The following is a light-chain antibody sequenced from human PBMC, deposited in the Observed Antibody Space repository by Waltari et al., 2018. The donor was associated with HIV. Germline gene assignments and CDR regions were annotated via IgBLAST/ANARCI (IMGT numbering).Light chain of an antibody. Sequence: DILMTQSPSSLSASVGDSVTVTCRTSQTLNNYLNWYRQKLGKAATLRIYGATSLQSGVPARFRRSGSGTDFTLTISSLQPQDSATCCWQQSYSVPRTCGGGTKVEI. J-gene: IGKJ4*01. CDR1: QTLNNY. CDR2: GAT. V-gene: IGKV1-39*01. CDR3: QQSYSVPRT.